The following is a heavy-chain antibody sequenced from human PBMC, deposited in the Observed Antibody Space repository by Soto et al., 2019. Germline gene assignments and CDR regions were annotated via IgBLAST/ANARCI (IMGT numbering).Heavy chain of an antibody. CDR2: MYPGDSDT. V-gene: IGHV5-51*01. Sequence: PGESLKISCRGSGYDFNTNWFGWVRQLPGRGLEWVGIMYPGDSDTRYNPSLQGHVTLSVDVTVSTAFLQWRSLETSDTGMYFCARLLRDCNKTSCYYADHWGQGTQVTVSS. CDR3: ARLLRDCNKTSCYYADH. CDR1: GYDFNTNW. D-gene: IGHD3-3*01. J-gene: IGHJ4*02.